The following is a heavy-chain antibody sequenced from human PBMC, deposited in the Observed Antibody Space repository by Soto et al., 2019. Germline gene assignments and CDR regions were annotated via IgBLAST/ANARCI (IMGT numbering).Heavy chain of an antibody. V-gene: IGHV3-23*01. CDR2: ISGSDGRT. J-gene: IGHJ6*02. Sequence: GESLKISCAASGFTFSSYAMSWVRQAPGKGLEWVSAISGSDGRTFYADSVKGRFTISRDNSKNTLYLQMNSLRAEDTAVYYCAKNRPWIQLWLPPMDVWGQGTTVTVSS. CDR3: AKNRPWIQLWLPPMDV. D-gene: IGHD5-18*01. CDR1: GFTFSSYA.